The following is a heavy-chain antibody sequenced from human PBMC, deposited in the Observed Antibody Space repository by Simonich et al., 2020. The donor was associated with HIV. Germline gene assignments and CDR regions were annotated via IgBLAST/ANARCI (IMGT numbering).Heavy chain of an antibody. J-gene: IGHJ5*02. D-gene: IGHD3-22*01. CDR3: ARDLTTYYYDSSGYYSGWFDP. CDR1: GFTFSSYA. Sequence: QVQLVESVGGVVQPGRSLRLSCAASGFTFSSYAMHWVRQAQGKGLEGVAVRSYDGSNKYDADAVKGRFTISRDNSKNTLYLQMNSLRAEDTAVYYCARDLTTYYYDSSGYYSGWFDPWGQGTLVTVSS. CDR2: RSYDGSNK. V-gene: IGHV3-30*07.